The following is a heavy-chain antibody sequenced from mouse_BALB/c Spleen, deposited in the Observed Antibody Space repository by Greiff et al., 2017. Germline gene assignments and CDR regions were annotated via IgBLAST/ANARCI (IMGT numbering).Heavy chain of an antibody. J-gene: IGHJ1*01. D-gene: IGHD1-1*01. CDR1: GFTFSDYY. CDR2: ISDGGSYT. V-gene: IGHV5-4*02. CDR3: ARDGSSYRYFDV. Sequence: EVQLQESGAGLVKPGGSLKLSCAASGFTFSDYYMYWVRQTPEQRLEWIATISDGGSYTYYPASVKGRFTITRDNATNTLYLHMSSLKSEDTAMYYCARDGSSYRYFDVWGAGTTVTVSS.